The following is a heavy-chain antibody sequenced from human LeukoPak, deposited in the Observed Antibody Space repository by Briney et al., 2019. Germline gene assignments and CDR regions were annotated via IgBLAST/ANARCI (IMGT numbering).Heavy chain of an antibody. V-gene: IGHV4-4*02. CDR2: IYHSGST. CDR1: GGSISSSNW. CDR3: ARDQGYTTGFDRDD. J-gene: IGHJ4*02. D-gene: IGHD1-1*01. Sequence: PSETLSLTCAVSGGSISSSNWWSWVRQPPGKGLEWIGEIYHSGSTNYNPSLKSRVTISVDKSKNQFSLRLTSMTAADTAVYYCARDQGYTTGFDRDDWGQGTLVTVSS.